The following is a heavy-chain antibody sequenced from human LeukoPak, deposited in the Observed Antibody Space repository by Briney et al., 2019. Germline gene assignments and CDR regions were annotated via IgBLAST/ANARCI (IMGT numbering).Heavy chain of an antibody. CDR3: ARLGLEVGGPNWFDP. Sequence: GGSLRLSCAASGFTFSSYSMNWVRQAPGKGLEWVSSISSSSSYIYYADSVKGRFTISRDNGKNSLYLQMNSLRVEDTAVYYCARLGLEVGGPNWFDPWGQGTLVTVSS. CDR2: ISSSSSYI. CDR1: GFTFSSYS. J-gene: IGHJ5*02. D-gene: IGHD1-1*01. V-gene: IGHV3-21*01.